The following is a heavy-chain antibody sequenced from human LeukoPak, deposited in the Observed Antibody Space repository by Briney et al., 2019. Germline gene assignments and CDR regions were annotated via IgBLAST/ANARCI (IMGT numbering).Heavy chain of an antibody. J-gene: IGHJ6*03. CDR2: INHSGST. V-gene: IGHV4-34*01. CDR3: ARGRQPYYYYMDV. CDR1: GGSFSGYY. Sequence: PSETLSRTCAVYGGSFSGYYWSWIRQPPGKGLEWIGEINHSGSTNYNPSLKSRVTISVDTSKNQFSLKLSSVTAADTAVYYCARGRQPYYYYMDVWGKGTTVTVSS.